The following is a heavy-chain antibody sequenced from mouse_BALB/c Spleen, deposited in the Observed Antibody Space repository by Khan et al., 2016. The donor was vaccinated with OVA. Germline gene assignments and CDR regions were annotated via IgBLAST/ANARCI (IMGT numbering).Heavy chain of an antibody. D-gene: IGHD2-14*01. CDR2: INPSNGYT. V-gene: IGHV1-4*01. CDR3: VIDGAYYRNDGWFAY. J-gene: IGHJ3*01. Sequence: QVQLKQSGAELARPGASVKMSCKASGYTFTSYTIHWIKLRPGQGLEWIGYINPSNGYTNYNQKFKDKATLTADKSSTTAYMQLSSLTSDDSAVYNFVIDGAYYRNDGWFAYWGQGTLVTVYA. CDR1: GYTFTSYT.